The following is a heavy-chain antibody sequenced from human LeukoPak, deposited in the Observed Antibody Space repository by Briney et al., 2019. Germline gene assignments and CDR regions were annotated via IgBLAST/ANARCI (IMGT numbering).Heavy chain of an antibody. J-gene: IGHJ5*02. Sequence: SETLSLTCTVSGGSISSYYWSWIRQPPGKGLEWIGYIYYSGSTNYNPSLKSRVTISVDTSKNQFSLKLSSVTAADTAVYYCARMPQQLVRPENWFDPWGQGTLVIVSS. CDR1: GGSISSYY. D-gene: IGHD6-13*01. V-gene: IGHV4-59*08. CDR3: ARMPQQLVRPENWFDP. CDR2: IYYSGST.